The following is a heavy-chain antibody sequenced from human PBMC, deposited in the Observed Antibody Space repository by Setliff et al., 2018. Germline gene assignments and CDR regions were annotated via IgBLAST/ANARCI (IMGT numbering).Heavy chain of an antibody. CDR2: IIPLFRTG. CDR1: GYTFTNYG. V-gene: IGHV1-69*13. D-gene: IGHD1-7*01. J-gene: IGHJ4*02. CDR3: AKPQVELRWGFES. Sequence: GASVKVSCKASGYTFTNYGINWVRQAPGQGLEWMGGIIPLFRTGKYAQRFQGRVTITADESTNTAYMELSSLRAEDTAVYYCAKPQVELRWGFESWGQGTPVTVSS.